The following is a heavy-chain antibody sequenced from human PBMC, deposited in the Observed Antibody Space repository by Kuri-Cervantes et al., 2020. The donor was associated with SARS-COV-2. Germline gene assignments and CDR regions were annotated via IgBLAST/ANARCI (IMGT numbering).Heavy chain of an antibody. V-gene: IGHV4-4*07. CDR3: ARITPLSSIAAHYRVFDP. CDR1: GGSISSYY. CDR2: IYTSGST. J-gene: IGHJ5*02. Sequence: SETLSLTCTVSGGSISSYYWSWIRQPAGKGLEWIGRIYTSGSTNYHPSLKSRVTMSVDTSKNQFSLKLSSVTAADTAVYYCARITPLSSIAAHYRVFDPWGQGTLVTVSS. D-gene: IGHD6-6*01.